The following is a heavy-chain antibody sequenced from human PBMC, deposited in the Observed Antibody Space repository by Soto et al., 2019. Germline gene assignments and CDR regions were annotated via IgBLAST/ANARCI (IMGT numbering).Heavy chain of an antibody. D-gene: IGHD3-10*01. CDR2: ISWNSGSI. Sequence: EVQLVESGGGLVQPGRSLRLSCAASGFTFDDYAMHWVRQAPGKGLEWVSGISWNSGSIGYADSVKGRFTISRDNAKNSLYLQMNSLRAEDTVLYYCANGAGYWGQGTLVTVSS. CDR1: GFTFDDYA. CDR3: ANGAGY. J-gene: IGHJ4*02. V-gene: IGHV3-9*01.